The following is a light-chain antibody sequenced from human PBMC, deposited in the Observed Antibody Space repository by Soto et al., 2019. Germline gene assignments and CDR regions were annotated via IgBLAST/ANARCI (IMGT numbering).Light chain of an antibody. CDR3: QQYNIYSPT. J-gene: IGKJ1*01. CDR2: DAS. CDR1: QSISSW. V-gene: IGKV1-5*01. Sequence: DIPMTQSPSTLSASVGDRVTITCRASQSISSWLAWYQQKPGKAPKLLIYDASSLESGVPSRFSGSGSGTEFTLTISSLQPDDFATYYCQQYNIYSPTFGQGTKVEIK.